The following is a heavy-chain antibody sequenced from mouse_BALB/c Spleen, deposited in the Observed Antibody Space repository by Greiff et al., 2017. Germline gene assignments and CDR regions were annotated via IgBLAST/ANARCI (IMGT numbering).Heavy chain of an antibody. V-gene: IGHV3-2*02. J-gene: IGHJ1*01. CDR1: GYSITSDYA. D-gene: IGHD4-1*01. Sequence: EVKLQESGPGLVKPSQSLSLTCTVTGYSITSDYAWNWIRQFPGNKLEWMGYISYSGSTSYNPSLKSRISITRDTSKNQFFLQLNSVTTEDTATYYCAKTGTTTYWYFDVWGAGTTVTVSS. CDR3: AKTGTTTYWYFDV. CDR2: ISYSGST.